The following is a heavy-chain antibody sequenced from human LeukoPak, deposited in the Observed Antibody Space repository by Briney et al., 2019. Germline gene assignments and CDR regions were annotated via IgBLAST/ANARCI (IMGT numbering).Heavy chain of an antibody. CDR2: IRYDGSNK. Sequence: GGSLRLFCAASRFTFSSYGMHWVSGARSKGLEEVAFIRYDGSNKYYADSVKGRFTISRDNSKNTLYLQMNSLRAEDTAVYYCAKDFSHDYGDFGFDYWGQGTLVTVSS. D-gene: IGHD4-17*01. J-gene: IGHJ4*02. CDR1: RFTFSSYG. V-gene: IGHV3-30*02. CDR3: AKDFSHDYGDFGFDY.